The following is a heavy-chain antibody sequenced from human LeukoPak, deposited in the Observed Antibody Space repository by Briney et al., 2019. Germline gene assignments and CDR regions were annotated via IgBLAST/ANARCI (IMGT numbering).Heavy chain of an antibody. CDR2: IKQDGSEK. CDR3: ARDRSDYDFWSGYWDYYYYMDV. J-gene: IGHJ6*03. CDR1: GFTFSSYW. V-gene: IGHV3-7*01. D-gene: IGHD3-3*01. Sequence: GGSLRLSCAASGFTFSSYWMSWVRQAPGKGLEWVANIKQDGSEKYYVDSVKGRFTISRDNAKNSLYLQMNSLRAEDTAVYYCARDRSDYDFWSGYWDYYYYMDVWGKGTTVTVSS.